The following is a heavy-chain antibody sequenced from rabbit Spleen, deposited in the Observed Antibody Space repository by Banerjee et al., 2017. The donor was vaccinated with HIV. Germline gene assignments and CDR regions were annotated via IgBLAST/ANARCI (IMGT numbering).Heavy chain of an antibody. CDR1: GFDFSANYF. Sequence: QEQLVESGGGLVQPEGSLTLTCTASGFDFSANYFMCWIRQAPREGLELIACIWNDAGYTAYASWAKGRFTITRSTSLKTVDLKMTSLTGADTATYFCARSDVADGFSAYYFNLWGPGTLVTVS. J-gene: IGHJ4*01. D-gene: IGHD7-1*01. CDR3: ARSDVADGFSAYYFNL. CDR2: IWNDAGYT. V-gene: IGHV1S43*01.